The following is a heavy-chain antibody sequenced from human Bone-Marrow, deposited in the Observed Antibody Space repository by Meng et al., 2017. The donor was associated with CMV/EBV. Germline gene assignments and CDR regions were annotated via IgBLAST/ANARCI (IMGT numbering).Heavy chain of an antibody. CDR2: IRYDGSNK. CDR3: ARDLAGRDDY. J-gene: IGHJ4*02. D-gene: IGHD3-10*01. CDR1: GFTFSSYG. V-gene: IGHV3-30*02. Sequence: GESLKISCAASGFTFSSYGMHWVRQAPGKGLEWVAFIRYDGSNKYYADSVKGRFTISRDNSKNTLYLQMNSLRAEDTAVYYCARDLAGRDDYWGPGTLVTVSS.